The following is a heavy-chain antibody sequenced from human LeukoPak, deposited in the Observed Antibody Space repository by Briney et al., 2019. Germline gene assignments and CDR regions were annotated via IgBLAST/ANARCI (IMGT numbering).Heavy chain of an antibody. J-gene: IGHJ4*02. CDR2: INHSGST. Sequence: SETLSLTCAVYGGSFSGYYWSWIRQPPGKGLEWIGEINHSGSTNYNPSLKSRVTISVDTSKNQFSLKLSSVTAADTAVYYCARDQNGGDGYNLYYSFDYWGQGTLVTVSS. V-gene: IGHV4-34*01. D-gene: IGHD5-24*01. CDR1: GGSFSGYY. CDR3: ARDQNGGDGYNLYYSFDY.